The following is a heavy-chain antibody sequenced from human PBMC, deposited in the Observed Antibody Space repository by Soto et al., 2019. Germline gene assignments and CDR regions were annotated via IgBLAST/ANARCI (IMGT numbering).Heavy chain of an antibody. CDR3: ARGAGYRFDP. CDR2: ISSDGSRT. V-gene: IGHV3-74*01. CDR1: GFTFSGYW. Sequence: GGSLRLSCAASGFTFSGYWMHWVRQVPGKGLVWVSIISSDGSRTVYADSVKGRFTISRENAKNMLYLQMNSLTDEDTAVYYCARGAGYRFDPWGQGTLVTVSS. D-gene: IGHD5-12*01. J-gene: IGHJ5*02.